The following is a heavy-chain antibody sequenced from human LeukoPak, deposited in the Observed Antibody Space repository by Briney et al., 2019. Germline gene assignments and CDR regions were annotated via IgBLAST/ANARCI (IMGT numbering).Heavy chain of an antibody. V-gene: IGHV1-24*01. J-gene: IGHJ2*01. CDR3: ARDTQYCSSTSCYGLLPGTWYFDL. CDR1: GYTLTELS. CDR2: FDPEDGET. Sequence: GASVKVSCKVSGYTLTELSMHWVRQAPGKGLEWMGGFDPEDGETIYAQKFQGRVTITTDESTSTAYMELSSLRSEDTAVYYCARDTQYCSSTSCYGLLPGTWYFDLWGRGTLVAVSS. D-gene: IGHD2-2*01.